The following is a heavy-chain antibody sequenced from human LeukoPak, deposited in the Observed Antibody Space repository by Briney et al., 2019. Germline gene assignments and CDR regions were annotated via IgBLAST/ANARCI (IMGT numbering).Heavy chain of an antibody. CDR3: ARDRASSSWYGGYFDY. J-gene: IGHJ4*02. D-gene: IGHD6-13*01. CDR1: GYTFTSYG. Sequence: GASVKVSCKASGYTFTSYGISWVRQAPRQGLEWMGWISTYKGNTNYAQKFQGRVTITADESTSTAYMELSSLRSEDTAVYYCARDRASSSWYGGYFDYWGQGTLVTVSS. CDR2: ISTYKGNT. V-gene: IGHV1-18*01.